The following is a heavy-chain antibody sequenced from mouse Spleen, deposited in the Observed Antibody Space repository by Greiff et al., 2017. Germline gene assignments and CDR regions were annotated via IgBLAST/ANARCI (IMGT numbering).Heavy chain of an antibody. CDR1: GFTFSHYA. V-gene: IGHV5-9-1*02. D-gene: IGHD1-1*02. J-gene: IGHJ4*01. CDR3: TRDRGYYGYDAMDY. CDR2: ISSGGDYI. Sequence: EVMLVESGEGLVKPGGSLKLSCAASGFTFSHYAMSWVRQTPEKRLEWVAYISSGGDYIYYPDTIKGRFTISRDNARNTLYLQMSSLKSEDTAMYYCTRDRGYYGYDAMDYWGQGTSVTVSS.